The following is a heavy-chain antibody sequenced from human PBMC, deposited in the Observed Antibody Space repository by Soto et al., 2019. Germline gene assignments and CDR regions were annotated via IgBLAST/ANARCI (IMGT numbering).Heavy chain of an antibody. CDR3: ARDHGSGKNLGRWEDY. CDR2: ISAYNGNT. V-gene: IGHV1-18*01. D-gene: IGHD3-10*01. Sequence: QVQLVQSGAEVKKPGASVKVSCKASGYTFTSYGISWVRQAPGQGLEWMGWISAYNGNTNYAQKLQVRVIMTRDTSTSTAYMELRSLRSDDTAVYYCARDHGSGKNLGRWEDYWGQGTLVTVSS. J-gene: IGHJ4*02. CDR1: GYTFTSYG.